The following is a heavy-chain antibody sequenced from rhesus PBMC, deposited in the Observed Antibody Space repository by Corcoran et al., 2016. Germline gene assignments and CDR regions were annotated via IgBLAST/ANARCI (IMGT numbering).Heavy chain of an antibody. Sequence: QLQLQESGPGLVKPSETLSVTCAVSGGSISSSYWSWIRQAPGKGLEWIGYIYDSGSSTNHNPSLKSRVTLSVDTSKNQLSLKLSSVTAADTAVYYCASGGYGSYLTTDYFDYWGQGVLVTVSS. CDR1: GGSISSSY. J-gene: IGHJ4*01. CDR3: ASGGYGSYLTTDYFDY. D-gene: IGHD4-4*01. CDR2: IYDSGSST. V-gene: IGHV4-169*02.